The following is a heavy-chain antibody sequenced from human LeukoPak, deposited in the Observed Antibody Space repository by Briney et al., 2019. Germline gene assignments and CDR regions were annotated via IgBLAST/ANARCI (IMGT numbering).Heavy chain of an antibody. CDR3: ARRDDSSGYHKIFDY. CDR1: GGSISSGPYY. J-gene: IGHJ4*02. Sequence: PSETLSLTCTVSGGSISSGPYYWGWIRQPPGKGLEWIGNIYYGENTYYNPSLKSRVTISIDTPKNQFYLKLSSLTAADTAVYYCARRDDSSGYHKIFDYWGPGTLVTVSS. CDR2: IYYGENT. D-gene: IGHD3-22*01. V-gene: IGHV4-39*01.